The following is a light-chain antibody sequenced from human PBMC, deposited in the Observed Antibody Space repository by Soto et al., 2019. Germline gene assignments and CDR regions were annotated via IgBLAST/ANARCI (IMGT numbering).Light chain of an antibody. V-gene: IGLV2-14*01. CDR3: SSYTSSSTICV. CDR1: SSDVGGYNY. CDR2: DVS. Sequence: QSALTQPASVSGSPGQSITISCTGTSSDVGGYNYVSWYQQHPGKAPKLMIYDVSNRPSGVSNRFSGSKSGNTASLTISGLQAEDEADYYCSSYTSSSTICVFGGGTKLTV. J-gene: IGLJ3*02.